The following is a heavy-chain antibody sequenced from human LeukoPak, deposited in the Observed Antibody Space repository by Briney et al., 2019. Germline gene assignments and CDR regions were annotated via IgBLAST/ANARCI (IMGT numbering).Heavy chain of an antibody. CDR2: ISSSSSAI. Sequence: PGGSLRLSCAGSGFPFSSYSMNWVRRAPGKGLEWISSISSSSSAIYYGDSVKGRFAISRDNSKNTLYLQMNSLRAEDTAVYYCAKDPFRDYGSGSFYDYWGQGTLVTVSS. J-gene: IGHJ4*02. D-gene: IGHD3-10*01. CDR3: AKDPFRDYGSGSFYDY. CDR1: GFPFSSYS. V-gene: IGHV3-48*01.